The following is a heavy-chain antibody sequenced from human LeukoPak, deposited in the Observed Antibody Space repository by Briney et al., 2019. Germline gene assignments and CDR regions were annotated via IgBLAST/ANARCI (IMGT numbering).Heavy chain of an antibody. CDR3: ARGLAADGMETDY. CDR2: ISSSSSYI. V-gene: IGHV3-21*01. D-gene: IGHD6-13*01. Sequence: GGSLRLSCAASGFTFSSDSMNWVRQAPGKGLEWVSSISSSSSYIYYADSVKGRFTISRDNAKNSLYLQMNSLRAEDTAVYYCARGLAADGMETDYWGQGTLVTVSS. CDR1: GFTFSSDS. J-gene: IGHJ4*02.